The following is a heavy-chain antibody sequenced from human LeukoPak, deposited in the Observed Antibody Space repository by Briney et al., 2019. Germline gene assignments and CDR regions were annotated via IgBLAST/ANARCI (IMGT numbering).Heavy chain of an antibody. V-gene: IGHV4-59*12. D-gene: IGHD1-26*01. J-gene: IGHJ4*02. CDR3: AREGGVDY. CDR2: IYYSGST. Sequence: SETLSLTCTVSGGSISNYYWSWIRQPPGKGLEWIGYIYYSGSTNYNPSLKSRVTISVDTSKNQFSLKLSSVTAADTAVYYCAREGGVDYWGQGTLVTVSS. CDR1: GGSISNYY.